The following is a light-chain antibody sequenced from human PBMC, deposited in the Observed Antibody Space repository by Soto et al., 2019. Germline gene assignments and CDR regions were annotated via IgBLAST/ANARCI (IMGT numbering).Light chain of an antibody. J-gene: IGKJ1*01. Sequence: TVSGSRVDIGGLSFSASQSVSNNYLAWYQQKPGQAPRLLIHGASNRATGIPDRFSGIGSGTDFTLTSGRLEPADFAVYSCQQYLITPWTFGQGTKVDIK. CDR1: QSVSNNY. CDR2: GAS. V-gene: IGKV3-20*01. CDR3: QQYLITPWT.